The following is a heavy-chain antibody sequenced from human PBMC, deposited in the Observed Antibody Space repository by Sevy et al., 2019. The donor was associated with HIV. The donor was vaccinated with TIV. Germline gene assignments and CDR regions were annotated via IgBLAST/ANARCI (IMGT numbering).Heavy chain of an antibody. J-gene: IGHJ5*02. CDR2: IRSKANSYAT. CDR3: TRPNPGIGYYYDSSGYSNNWFDP. V-gene: IGHV3-73*01. D-gene: IGHD3-22*01. Sequence: GGSLRLSCAASGFTFSGSAMHWVRQASGKGLEWVGRIRSKANSYATVYAAPVKGRFTISRDDSKNTAYLQMNSLKTEDTAVYYCTRPNPGIGYYYDSSGYSNNWFDPWGQGTLVTVSS. CDR1: GFTFSGSA.